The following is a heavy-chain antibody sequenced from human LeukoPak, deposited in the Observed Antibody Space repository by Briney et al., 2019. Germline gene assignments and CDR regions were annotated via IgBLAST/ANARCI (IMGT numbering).Heavy chain of an antibody. Sequence: PGGSLRLSCAVTGFTISTKYMSWVRQAPGKGLEWLSVIFAGGNTYYADSVKGRFTISRDDSKTILFLQMNSLRVEDSAFYYCARDLPSSGRDFWGQGTLVTVSS. D-gene: IGHD6-19*01. CDR3: ARDLPSSGRDF. J-gene: IGHJ4*02. CDR1: GFTISTKY. V-gene: IGHV3-53*01. CDR2: IFAGGNT.